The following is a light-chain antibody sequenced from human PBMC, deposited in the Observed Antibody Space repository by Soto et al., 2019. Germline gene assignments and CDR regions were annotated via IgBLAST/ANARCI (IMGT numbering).Light chain of an antibody. V-gene: IGKV3-20*01. CDR1: QSVSSGY. J-gene: IGKJ2*01. CDR2: GAS. Sequence: ETVMTQSPGTLSLSPGERATLSCRASQSVSSGYLAGYQQKPGQAPRLLIFGASNRAPGIPDRFTGSGSGTDFTLTISRLEPEDFAVYYCQQYGISQNTFGQGTKLEIK. CDR3: QQYGISQNT.